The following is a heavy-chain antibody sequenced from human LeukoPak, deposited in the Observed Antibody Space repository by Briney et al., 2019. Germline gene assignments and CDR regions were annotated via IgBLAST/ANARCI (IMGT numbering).Heavy chain of an antibody. V-gene: IGHV1-2*02. CDR3: ARRHYYDSSGYYTH. D-gene: IGHD3-22*01. CDR1: GYTFTGYY. J-gene: IGHJ4*02. CDR2: INPNSGGA. Sequence: ASEKVSCKASGYTFTGYYMHWVRQAPGQGLEWMGWINPNSGGANYAQKFQGRVTMTRDTSISTAYMEVSRLRSDDTAVYYCARRHYYDSSGYYTHWGQGTLVTVSS.